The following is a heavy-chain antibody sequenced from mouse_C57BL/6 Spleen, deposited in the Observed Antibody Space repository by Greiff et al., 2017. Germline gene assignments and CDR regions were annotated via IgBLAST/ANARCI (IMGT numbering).Heavy chain of an antibody. V-gene: IGHV1-4*01. CDR1: GYTFTSYT. CDR3: ARGYYFDY. CDR2: ITPSSGYT. J-gene: IGHJ2*01. Sequence: VKLMESGAELARPGASVKMSCKASGYTFTSYTMHWVKQRPGQGLEWIGYITPSSGYTKYNQKFKDKATLTADKSSSTAYMQLSSLTSEDSAVYYCARGYYFDYWGQGTTLTVSS.